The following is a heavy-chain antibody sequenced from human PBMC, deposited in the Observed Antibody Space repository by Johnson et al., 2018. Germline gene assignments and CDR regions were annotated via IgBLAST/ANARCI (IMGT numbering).Heavy chain of an antibody. V-gene: IGHV3-13*01. J-gene: IGHJ6*03. D-gene: IGHD3-10*01. Sequence: EVQLLETGGGLVQPGGSLRLSCAASGFTFSSYDMHWVRQATGKGLEWVSAIGTAGDTYYPGSVKGRFTISRENAKNSLYLQMKSLRAGDTAVYYCARGTMVRGRPRYYYYMDVWGKGTTVTVSS. CDR1: GFTFSSYD. CDR3: ARGTMVRGRPRYYYYMDV. CDR2: IGTAGDT.